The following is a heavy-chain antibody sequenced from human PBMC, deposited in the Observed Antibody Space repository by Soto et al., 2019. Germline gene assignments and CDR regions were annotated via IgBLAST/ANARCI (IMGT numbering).Heavy chain of an antibody. V-gene: IGHV3-21*01. Sequence: GGSLRLSCAASGFTFSSYSMNWVRQAPGKGLEWVSSISSSSSYIYYADSVKGRFTISRDNAKNSLYLQMNSLRAEDTAVYYCARDTVGLADDILTGYHSYYYYGMDVWGQGTTVTVSS. D-gene: IGHD3-9*01. J-gene: IGHJ6*02. CDR3: ARDTVGLADDILTGYHSYYYYGMDV. CDR1: GFTFSSYS. CDR2: ISSSSSYI.